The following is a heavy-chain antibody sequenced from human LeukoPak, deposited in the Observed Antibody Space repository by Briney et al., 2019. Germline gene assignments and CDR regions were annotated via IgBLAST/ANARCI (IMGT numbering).Heavy chain of an antibody. CDR2: IYSGGST. D-gene: IGHD3-10*01. CDR3: AKGDYYYGSGSYLGRNWFDP. J-gene: IGHJ5*02. V-gene: IGHV3-66*01. CDR1: GFTVSSNY. Sequence: GGSLRLSCAASGFTVSSNYMSWVRQAPGKGLEWVSVIYSGGSTYYADSVKGRFTISRDNSKNTLYLQMNSLRAEDTAVYYCAKGDYYYGSGSYLGRNWFDPWGQGTLVTVSS.